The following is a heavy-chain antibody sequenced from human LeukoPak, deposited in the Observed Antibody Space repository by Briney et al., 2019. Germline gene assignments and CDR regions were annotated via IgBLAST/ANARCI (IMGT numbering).Heavy chain of an antibody. CDR3: ARVPIYYDSSGYPLFDY. CDR1: GFTFDDYA. V-gene: IGHV3-9*01. CDR2: ISWNSGSI. Sequence: QPGGSLRLSCAASGFTFDDYAMHWVRQAPGKGLEWVSGISWNSGSIGYADSVKGRFTISRDNAKNSLYLQMNSLRAEDTAVYYCARVPIYYDSSGYPLFDYWGQGTLVTVSS. J-gene: IGHJ4*02. D-gene: IGHD3-22*01.